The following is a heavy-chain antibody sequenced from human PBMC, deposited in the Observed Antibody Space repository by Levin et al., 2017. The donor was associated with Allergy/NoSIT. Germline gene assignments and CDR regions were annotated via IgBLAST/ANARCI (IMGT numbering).Heavy chain of an antibody. CDR2: VSDAATTR. J-gene: IGHJ6*02. Sequence: PGGSLRLSCAASGFTFSDYYMAWVRQAPGKGLEWVAYVSDAATTRYYADSVKGRFSSSRDNAKNLLYLQMKSLRAEDTAVYYCARVNSGTYFHYYGMDVWGQGTTVTVSS. CDR3: ARVNSGTYFHYYGMDV. V-gene: IGHV3-11*01. CDR1: GFTFSDYY. D-gene: IGHD1-26*01.